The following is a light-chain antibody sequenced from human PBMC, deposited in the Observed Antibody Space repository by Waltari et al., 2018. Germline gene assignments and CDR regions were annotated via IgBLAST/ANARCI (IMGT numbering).Light chain of an antibody. CDR2: DAS. J-gene: IGKJ1*01. V-gene: IGKV3-20*01. CDR1: QSVGRT. Sequence: EIVLTQSPASLSLSPGDRATLPCRASQSVGRTLAWYQQRPGQAPRLLIYDASSRATGIPDRFSGSGSGTDFCLTISRLEPEDFAVYYCQKYGTRPATFGQGTKVEVK. CDR3: QKYGTRPAT.